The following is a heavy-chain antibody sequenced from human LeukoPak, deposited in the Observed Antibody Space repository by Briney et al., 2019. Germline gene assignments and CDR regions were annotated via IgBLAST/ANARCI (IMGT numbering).Heavy chain of an antibody. CDR1: GASISGNH. J-gene: IGHJ4*02. V-gene: IGHV4-59*01. D-gene: IGHD3-16*01. CDR3: TRGAGWLIDY. CDR2: IFHDGVT. Sequence: PSETLSLTCAVSGASISGNHWSWIRQSPEKGLEWIGHIFHDGVTDYNPSLKSRVTMLPDTSKNQFSLRLTSVTAADTAVYYCTRGAGWLIDYWGQGILVTVSS.